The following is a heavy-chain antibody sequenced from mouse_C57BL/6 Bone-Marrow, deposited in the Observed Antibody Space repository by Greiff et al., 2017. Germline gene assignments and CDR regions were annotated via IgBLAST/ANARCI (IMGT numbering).Heavy chain of an antibody. V-gene: IGHV5-9*01. Sequence: DVKLVESGGGLVKPGGSLKLSCAASGFTFSSYTMSWVRQTPEKRLEWVATISGGGGNTYYPDSVKGRFTISRDNAKNTLYLQMSSLRSEDTALYYCARQEGYFDVWGTGTTVTVSS. CDR3: ARQEGYFDV. CDR2: ISGGGGNT. CDR1: GFTFSSYT. J-gene: IGHJ1*03.